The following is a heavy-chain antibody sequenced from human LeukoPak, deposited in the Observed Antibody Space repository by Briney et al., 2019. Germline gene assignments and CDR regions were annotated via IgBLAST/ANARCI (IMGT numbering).Heavy chain of an antibody. CDR2: TRGSGSGMGSGS. V-gene: IGHV3-21*05. J-gene: IGHJ4*02. Sequence: PGGSLRLSCAASGFAFSDYSMNWVRQAPGKGLEWIANTRGSGSGMGSGSYYAGAVQGRFTTSRDNAKNSLYLQMNSLRAEDTAFYYCARDDNWGFDYWGQGALVTVSS. D-gene: IGHD7-27*01. CDR3: ARDDNWGFDY. CDR1: GFAFSDYS.